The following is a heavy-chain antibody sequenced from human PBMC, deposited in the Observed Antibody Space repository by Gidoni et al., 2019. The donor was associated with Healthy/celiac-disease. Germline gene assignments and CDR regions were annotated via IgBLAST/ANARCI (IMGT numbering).Heavy chain of an antibody. CDR1: GFTFSSYE. Sequence: EVQLVESGGGLVQPGGSLRLSCAASGFTFSSYEMNWVRQAPGKWLEWVSYISSSGSTIYYADSVKGRFTISRDNAKNSLYLQMNSLRAEDTAVYYCAREASRITIFGVGAPSDAFDIWGQGTMVTVSS. V-gene: IGHV3-48*03. CDR2: ISSSGSTI. D-gene: IGHD3-3*01. J-gene: IGHJ3*02. CDR3: AREASRITIFGVGAPSDAFDI.